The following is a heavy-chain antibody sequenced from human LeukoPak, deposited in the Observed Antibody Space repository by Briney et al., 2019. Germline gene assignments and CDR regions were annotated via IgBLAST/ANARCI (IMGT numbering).Heavy chain of an antibody. CDR3: ATYRQVLLPFES. CDR2: ISFDGSNK. V-gene: IGHV3-30*04. J-gene: IGHJ4*02. CDR1: GFTFKRYA. Sequence: GGSLRLSCAASGFTFKRYAMHWVRQAPGKGLEWVAVISFDGSNKYYADSVKGRFTISRDNSKSTLSLQMNSLRAEDTAIYYCATYRQVLLPFESWGQGTLVTVSS. D-gene: IGHD2-8*02.